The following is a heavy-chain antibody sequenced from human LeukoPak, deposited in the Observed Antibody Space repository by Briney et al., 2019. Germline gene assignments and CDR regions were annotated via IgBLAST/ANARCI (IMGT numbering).Heavy chain of an antibody. CDR3: VTQVDFPSRRTYNRDNKGFHS. D-gene: IGHD3-3*01. Sequence: GESLTISCKGSGYSFSSYWIGWVRQMPGKSLEWMGIIYPADSGTRYNPSFKGQVTISADRSISTAYLQWSSLKASDTAMYFCVTQVDFPSRRTYNRDNKGFHSWGQGTLITVSS. CDR2: IYPADSGT. J-gene: IGHJ4*02. V-gene: IGHV5-51*01. CDR1: GYSFSSYW.